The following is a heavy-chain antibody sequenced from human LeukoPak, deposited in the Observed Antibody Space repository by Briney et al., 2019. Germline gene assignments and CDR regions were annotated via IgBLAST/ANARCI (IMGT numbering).Heavy chain of an antibody. Sequence: GGSLRLSCAASGFTFSSYGMHWVRQAPGKGLEWVSSISSSSSYIYYADSVKGRFTISRDNAKNSLYLQMNSLRAEDTAVYYCARDRSGSPPPAYWGQGTLVTVSS. V-gene: IGHV3-21*01. D-gene: IGHD1-26*01. CDR3: ARDRSGSPPPAY. CDR1: GFTFSSYG. CDR2: ISSSSSYI. J-gene: IGHJ4*02.